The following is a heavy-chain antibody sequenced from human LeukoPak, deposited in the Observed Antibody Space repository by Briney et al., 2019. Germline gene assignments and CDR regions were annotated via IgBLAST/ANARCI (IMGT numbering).Heavy chain of an antibody. D-gene: IGHD1-1*01. CDR1: GFTFSSHA. CDR3: ARGTELDY. J-gene: IGHJ4*02. Sequence: GGSLRLSCAASGFTFSSHAMHWGRQAPEKGLEYVSAISSIGGSTYYANSVKGRFTISRDNSKNTLYLQMGSLRAEDMAVYYCARGTELDYWGQGTLVTVSS. CDR2: ISSIGGST. V-gene: IGHV3-64*01.